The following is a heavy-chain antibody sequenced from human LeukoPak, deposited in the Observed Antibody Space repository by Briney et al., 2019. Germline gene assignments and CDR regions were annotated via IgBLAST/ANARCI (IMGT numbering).Heavy chain of an antibody. Sequence: KPSETLSLTCTASGGSISSSGYYWGWIRQPPGKGLEWIASINYSGTTYYNPSLKSRVTISEDRSKNQFSLKLSSVTAADTAVYYCARLRDGRWLLEYWGRGTLVTVSS. D-gene: IGHD5-24*01. V-gene: IGHV4-39*01. J-gene: IGHJ4*02. CDR1: GGSISSSGYY. CDR3: ARLRDGRWLLEY. CDR2: INYSGTT.